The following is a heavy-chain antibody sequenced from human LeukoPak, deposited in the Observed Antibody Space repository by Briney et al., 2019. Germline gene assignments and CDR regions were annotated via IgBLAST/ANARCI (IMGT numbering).Heavy chain of an antibody. D-gene: IGHD6-6*01. CDR3: AKERAARGIDY. CDR2: ISGSGSNT. CDR1: GFTFSSYA. V-gene: IGHV3-23*01. Sequence: PGGSLRLSCAASGFTFSSYAMSWVRQAPGKGLEWVSTISGSGSNTYYADSVKGRFTISRDNSKDTLYLQMNSLRAEDTAIYYCAKERAARGIDYWGQGTLVTVSS. J-gene: IGHJ4*02.